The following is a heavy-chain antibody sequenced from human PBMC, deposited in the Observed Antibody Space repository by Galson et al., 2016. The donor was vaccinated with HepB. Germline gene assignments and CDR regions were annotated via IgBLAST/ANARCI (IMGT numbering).Heavy chain of an antibody. CDR1: GFTVGDYA. D-gene: IGHD5/OR15-5a*01. V-gene: IGHV3-33*08. J-gene: IGHJ4*02. CDR3: VRWVSGAADY. CDR2: IWYDGSNE. Sequence: SLRLSCAASGFTVGDYALSWVRQAPGKGLEWVAGIWYDGSNEYYADSVKGRFTISRDNAKNSLYLQMNSLKTEDTAVYYCVRWVSGAADYWGQGALVTVSS.